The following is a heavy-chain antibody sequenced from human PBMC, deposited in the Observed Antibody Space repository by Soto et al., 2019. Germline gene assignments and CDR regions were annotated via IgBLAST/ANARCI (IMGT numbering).Heavy chain of an antibody. CDR1: GGSSSASY. J-gene: IGHJ4*02. V-gene: IGHV4-34*01. Sequence: QVRLHQWGAGVLKPSETLSLTCAVYGGSSSASYWGWIRQPPGKGLEWLGEVTHGGSTNSNPSLKSRLTISIDTSKNHFSLKMTSVTAADTAVYYCATRDSLGYYLAYWGQGTLVTVSS. D-gene: IGHD5-12*01. CDR3: ATRDSLGYYLAY. CDR2: VTHGGST.